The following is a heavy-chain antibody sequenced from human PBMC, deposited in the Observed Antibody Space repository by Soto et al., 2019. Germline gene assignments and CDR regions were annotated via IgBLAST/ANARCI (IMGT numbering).Heavy chain of an antibody. V-gene: IGHV1-24*01. Sequence: ASVKVSCKVSGYTLTELSMHWVRQAPGKGLEWMGGFDPEDGETIYAQKFQGRVTMTEDTSTDTAYMELSSLRSEDTAVYYCATGITPPYYYGSGSYYPLAYWGQGTLVTVSS. CDR2: FDPEDGET. CDR1: GYTLTELS. J-gene: IGHJ4*02. D-gene: IGHD3-10*01. CDR3: ATGITPPYYYGSGSYYPLAY.